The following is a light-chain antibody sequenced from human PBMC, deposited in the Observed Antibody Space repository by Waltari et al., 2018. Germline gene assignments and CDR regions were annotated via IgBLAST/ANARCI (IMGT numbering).Light chain of an antibody. J-gene: IGKJ1*01. CDR3: QHHVRLPAT. V-gene: IGKV3-20*01. CDR2: GAS. Sequence: ELVLTQSPGTRSLSPGERATLSCRASQSVSRYLAWYQQKPGQAPRRLIYGASTRSAGIPDRFSGSGSGTDFSLTISRLEAEDFAVYYCQHHVRLPATFGQGTKVEIK. CDR1: QSVSRY.